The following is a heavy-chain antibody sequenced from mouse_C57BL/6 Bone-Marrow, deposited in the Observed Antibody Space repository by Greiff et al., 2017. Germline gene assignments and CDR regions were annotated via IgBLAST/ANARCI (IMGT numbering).Heavy chain of an antibody. V-gene: IGHV1-81*01. CDR1: GYTFTSYG. D-gene: IGHD2-2*01. CDR3: ARLGLHWYCDV. CDR2: IYPRSGNT. J-gene: IGHJ1*01. Sequence: QVQLLQSGADLARPGASVKLSCKASGYTFTSYGISWVKQRTGQGLEWIGEIYPRSGNTYYNEKFKGKVTLTADKTSSTAYMELRSLTSEDSAVYFCARLGLHWYCDVWGAGTAVTVSS.